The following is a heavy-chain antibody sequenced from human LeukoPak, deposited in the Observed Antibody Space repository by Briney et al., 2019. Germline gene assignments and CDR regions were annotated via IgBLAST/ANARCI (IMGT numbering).Heavy chain of an antibody. CDR1: GGSFSSHY. CDR2: IYYSGST. V-gene: IGHV4-59*11. J-gene: IGHJ4*02. D-gene: IGHD2-15*01. Sequence: SETLSLTCAVYGGSFSSHYWSWIRQPPGKGLEWIGYIYYSGSTNYNPSLKSRVTISVDTSKNQFSLKLSSVTAADTAVYYCARVLETDCRGGSCYSGLDYWGQGTLVTVSS. CDR3: ARVLETDCRGGSCYSGLDY.